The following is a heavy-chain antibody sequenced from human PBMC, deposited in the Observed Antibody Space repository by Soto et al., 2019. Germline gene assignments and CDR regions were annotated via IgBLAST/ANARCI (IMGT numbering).Heavy chain of an antibody. J-gene: IGHJ6*02. CDR2: IYYSGTT. CDR1: GGSISRGGFY. D-gene: IGHD6-6*01. CDR3: ARRTPEYTSYGMDV. Sequence: QVQLQSSGPGLVKPSQTLSLTCTVSGGSISRGGFYWSWIRQHPGKGLEWLGYIYYSGTTSYNPSLEIRVKISVDTSKSQFPLTLSSVTAADTAVYYCARRTPEYTSYGMDVWGQGTTVTVSS. V-gene: IGHV4-31*03.